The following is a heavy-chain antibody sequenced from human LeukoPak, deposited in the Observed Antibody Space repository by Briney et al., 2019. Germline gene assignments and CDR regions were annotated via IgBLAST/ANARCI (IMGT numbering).Heavy chain of an antibody. V-gene: IGHV3-23*01. CDR2: ISSSGGST. CDR3: AKAYYYDSSGYYYKFTYLDS. CDR1: GFTFNNYA. D-gene: IGHD3-22*01. Sequence: GGSLRLSCAASGFTFNNYAMNWVRQAPGKGLEWVSAISSSGGSTYYADSVKGRFTISRDNSKNTLYLQMNSLRAEDTAVYYCAKAYYYDSSGYYYKFTYLDSWGQRTLVTVSS. J-gene: IGHJ4*02.